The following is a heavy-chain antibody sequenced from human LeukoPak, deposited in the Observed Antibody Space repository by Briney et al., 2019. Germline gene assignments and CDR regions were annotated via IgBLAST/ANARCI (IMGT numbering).Heavy chain of an antibody. CDR2: INPSGGST. J-gene: IGHJ4*02. CDR3: ARDSYYDFWSGYYGLDY. V-gene: IGHV1-46*01. Sequence: EASVKVSCKASGYTFTSYYMHWVRQAPGQGLEWMGIINPSGGSTSYAQKFQGRVTMTRDMSTSTVYMELSSLRSEDTAVYYRARDSYYDFWSGYYGLDYWGQGTLVTVSS. CDR1: GYTFTSYY. D-gene: IGHD3-3*01.